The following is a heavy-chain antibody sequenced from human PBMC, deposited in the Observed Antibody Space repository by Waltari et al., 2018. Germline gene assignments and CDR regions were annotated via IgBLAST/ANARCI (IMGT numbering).Heavy chain of an antibody. CDR1: GGPISSGGYS. V-gene: IGHV4-30-2*01. CDR3: ARAWVVDGSGYDFRFEAFDI. CDR2: IYTSRST. D-gene: IGHD5-12*01. Sequence: QLQLQESGSGLVKPSQTLSLTCAVSGGPISSGGYSWSWIRQPPGKGLERIGYIYTSRSTYYNPSLKSRVTIAVDRSTNQFSLKLSSVTAADTAVYYCARAWVVDGSGYDFRFEAFDIWGQGTMVTVSS. J-gene: IGHJ3*02.